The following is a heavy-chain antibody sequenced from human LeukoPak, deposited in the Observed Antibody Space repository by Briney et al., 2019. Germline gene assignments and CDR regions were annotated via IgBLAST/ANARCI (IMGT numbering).Heavy chain of an antibody. CDR3: ARDHCSGGSCYSVAFDI. J-gene: IGHJ3*02. CDR1: GGTFSSYA. D-gene: IGHD2-15*01. CDR2: IIPIFGTA. Sequence: SVKVSCKASGGTFSSYAISWVRQAPGQGLEWMGGIIPIFGTANYAQKFQGRVTITADESTSTAYMELSSLRSEDTAVYYCARDHCSGGSCYSVAFDIWGQGTMVTVSS. V-gene: IGHV1-69*13.